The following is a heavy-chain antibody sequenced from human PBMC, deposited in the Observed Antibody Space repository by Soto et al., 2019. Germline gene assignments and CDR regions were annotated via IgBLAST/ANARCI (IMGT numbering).Heavy chain of an antibody. D-gene: IGHD3-22*01. CDR2: IYSIGTT. J-gene: IGHJ4*02. Sequence: QVQLQESGPGLVKPSETLSLTCTVSGGSVSSGGYYWSWIRQPPGKALEWIGYIYSIGTTNYNPSLMSRVTMSLDTSKNQFSLKLRSVTGADTAVYFCARAPSSGYYYAFVGYWGQGTLVTVSS. CDR3: ARAPSSGYYYAFVGY. CDR1: GGSVSSGGYY. V-gene: IGHV4-61*08.